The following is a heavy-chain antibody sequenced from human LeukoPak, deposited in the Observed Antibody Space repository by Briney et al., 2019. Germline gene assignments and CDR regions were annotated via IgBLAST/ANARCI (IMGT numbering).Heavy chain of an antibody. CDR3: ARAKKVFYDFWTASTPHFDQ. D-gene: IGHD3/OR15-3a*01. CDR2: ISYDGSNK. Sequence: GGSLRLSCAASGFTFSSYAMHWVRQAPGKGLEWVAVISYDGSNKYYADSVKGRFTISRDNSKNTLYLQMNSLRAEDTAIYYCARAKKVFYDFWTASTPHFDQWGPGTLVTVSS. J-gene: IGHJ4*02. V-gene: IGHV3-30-3*01. CDR1: GFTFSSYA.